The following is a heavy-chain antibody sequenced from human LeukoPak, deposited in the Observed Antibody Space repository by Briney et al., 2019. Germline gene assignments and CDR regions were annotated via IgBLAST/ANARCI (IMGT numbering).Heavy chain of an antibody. Sequence: ASVTVSCKASGYTFTGYYMHWVRQAPGQGLEWMGWINPNSGGTNYAQKFQGRVTITRDTSISTAYMELSRLRSDDTAVYYCARVCSSGTGFDLWGQGTLVTVSS. CDR2: INPNSGGT. V-gene: IGHV1-2*02. D-gene: IGHD3/OR15-3a*01. CDR1: GYTFTGYY. J-gene: IGHJ5*02. CDR3: ARVCSSGTGFDL.